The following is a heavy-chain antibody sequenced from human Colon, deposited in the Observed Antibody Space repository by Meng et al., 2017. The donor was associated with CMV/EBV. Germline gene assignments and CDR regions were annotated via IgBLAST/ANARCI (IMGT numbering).Heavy chain of an antibody. J-gene: IGHJ4*02. D-gene: IGHD5-12*01. Sequence: GESLKISCAASGFTFSSYAMSWVRQAPGKGLEWVSAISGSGGSTYYADSVKGRFTVSRDTSSSTLYLQMNSLKGEDTAVYYCARVVATSRLGVFNSWGQGTRVTVSS. CDR2: ISGSGGST. V-gene: IGHV3-23*01. CDR1: GFTFSSYA. CDR3: ARVVATSRLGVFNS.